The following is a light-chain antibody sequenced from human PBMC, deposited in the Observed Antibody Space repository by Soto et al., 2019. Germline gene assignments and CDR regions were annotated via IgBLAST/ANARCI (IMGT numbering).Light chain of an antibody. CDR1: SGHSSYA. V-gene: IGLV4-69*01. J-gene: IGLJ3*02. Sequence: QSVLTQSPSASASLGASVKLTCTLSSGHSSYAIAWHQQQPQKGPRYLMKLNGDGSHSKGDGIPDRFSGSSSGAERYLTISSLQSEDEADYYCQTWGTGVHWVFGGGTQLTVL. CDR2: LNGDGSH. CDR3: QTWGTGVHWV.